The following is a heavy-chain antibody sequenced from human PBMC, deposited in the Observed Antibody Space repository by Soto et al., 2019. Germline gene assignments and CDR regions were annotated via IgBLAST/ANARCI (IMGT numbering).Heavy chain of an antibody. CDR2: IKSKTDGGTT. Sequence: GGSLRLSCAASGFTFSNAWMSWVRQAPGKGLEWVGRIKSKTDGGTTDYAAPVKGRFTISRDDSKNTLYLQMNSLKTEDTAVYYCTPDPEGYCSSTSCYYYYGMDVWGQGTTVTVSS. CDR3: TPDPEGYCSSTSCYYYYGMDV. CDR1: GFTFSNAW. V-gene: IGHV3-15*01. J-gene: IGHJ6*02. D-gene: IGHD2-2*01.